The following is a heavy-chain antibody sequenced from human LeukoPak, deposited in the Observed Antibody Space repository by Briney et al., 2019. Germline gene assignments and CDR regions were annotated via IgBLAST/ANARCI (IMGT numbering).Heavy chain of an antibody. V-gene: IGHV5-51*01. Sequence: GESLKISCKGSGYSFTSYWIAWVRQMPGKGLEWMGIIYPGDSDTRYSPSFQGQVTISADKSISTAFLQWSSLKASDTAMYYCARQQVAYYYYYGMDVWGKGTTVTVSS. D-gene: IGHD2-15*01. J-gene: IGHJ6*04. CDR1: GYSFTSYW. CDR3: ARQQVAYYYYYGMDV. CDR2: IYPGDSDT.